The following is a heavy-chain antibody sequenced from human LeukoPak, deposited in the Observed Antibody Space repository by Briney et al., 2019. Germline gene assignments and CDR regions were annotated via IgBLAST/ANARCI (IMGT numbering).Heavy chain of an antibody. D-gene: IGHD3-16*01. J-gene: IGHJ3*02. V-gene: IGHV3-33*01. CDR2: ILNDGSQE. CDR3: ARDDALGDNALDI. Sequence: GGSLRLSCAASGFTFSSYGMHWVRQAPGKGLEGVAVILNDGSQEKCADSVKGRFTISRDNSKNTLFLQMNSLRAEDTAVYYCARDDALGDNALDIWGQGTMVTVSS. CDR1: GFTFSSYG.